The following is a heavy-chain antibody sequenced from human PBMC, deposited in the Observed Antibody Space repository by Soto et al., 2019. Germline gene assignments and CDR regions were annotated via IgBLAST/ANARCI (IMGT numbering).Heavy chain of an antibody. CDR3: ARERSGSYSGYYYYGMDV. V-gene: IGHV1-18*04. Sequence: GASVKVSCKASGYTFTSYGISWVRQAPGQGLEWMGWISAYNGNTNYAQKLQGRVTMTTDTSTNTAYMELRSLRSDDTAVYYCARERSGSYSGYYYYGMDVWGQGTTVTVSS. D-gene: IGHD1-26*01. CDR2: ISAYNGNT. J-gene: IGHJ6*02. CDR1: GYTFTSYG.